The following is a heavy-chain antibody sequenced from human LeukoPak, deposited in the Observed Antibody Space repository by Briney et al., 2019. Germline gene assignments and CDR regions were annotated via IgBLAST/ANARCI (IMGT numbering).Heavy chain of an antibody. CDR2: IRYDGSNK. J-gene: IGHJ4*02. V-gene: IGHV3-30*02. Sequence: PGGSLRLSCAASGFTFSSYGMHWVRQAPGKGLEWVAFIRYDGSNKYYADSVKGRFTISRDNSKNTLYLQMNSLRADDTAVYYCARDSSSSWYNLYYFDYWGQGTLVTVSS. CDR3: ARDSSSSWYNLYYFDY. D-gene: IGHD6-13*01. CDR1: GFTFSSYG.